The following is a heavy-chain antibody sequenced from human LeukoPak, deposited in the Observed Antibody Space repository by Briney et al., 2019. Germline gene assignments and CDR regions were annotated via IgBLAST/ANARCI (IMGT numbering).Heavy chain of an antibody. Sequence: GESLKISCKGSGYSFTSYWISWVRQMPGKGLEWMGRIDPSDSYTNYSPSFQGHVTISADKSISTAYLQWSSLKASDTAMYYCARLSTPPRYCSGGSCYHYGLYGMGVWGQGTTVTVSS. CDR1: GYSFTSYW. J-gene: IGHJ6*02. CDR3: ARLSTPPRYCSGGSCYHYGLYGMGV. D-gene: IGHD2-15*01. V-gene: IGHV5-10-1*01. CDR2: IDPSDSYT.